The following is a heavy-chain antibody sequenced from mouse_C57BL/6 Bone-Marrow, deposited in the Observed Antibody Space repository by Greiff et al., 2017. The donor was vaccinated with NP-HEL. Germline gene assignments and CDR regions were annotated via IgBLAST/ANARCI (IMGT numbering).Heavy chain of an antibody. V-gene: IGHV2-5*01. Sequence: QVQLQQSGPGLVQPSQSLSITCTVSGFSLTSYGVHWVRQSPGKGLEWLGVIWRGGSTDYNAAFMSRLGITKDNSKSQVFFKMNSLQADDTAIYYCATYYYGSSYDWYFDVWGTGTTVTVSS. J-gene: IGHJ1*03. D-gene: IGHD1-1*01. CDR1: GFSLTSYG. CDR3: ATYYYGSSYDWYFDV. CDR2: IWRGGST.